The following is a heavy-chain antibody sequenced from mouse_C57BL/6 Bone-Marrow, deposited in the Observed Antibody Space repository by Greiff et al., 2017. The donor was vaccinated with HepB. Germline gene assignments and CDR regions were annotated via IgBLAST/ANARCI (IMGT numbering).Heavy chain of an antibody. J-gene: IGHJ4*01. V-gene: IGHV1-22*01. CDR2: INPNNGGT. Sequence: VQLKQSGPELVKPGASVKMSCKASGYTFTDYNMHWVKQSHGKSLEWIGYINPNNGGTSYNQKFKGKATLTVNKSSSTAYMELRSLTSEDSAVYYCASPDYYGSSPYYAMDYWGQGTSVTVSS. D-gene: IGHD1-1*01. CDR3: ASPDYYGSSPYYAMDY. CDR1: GYTFTDYN.